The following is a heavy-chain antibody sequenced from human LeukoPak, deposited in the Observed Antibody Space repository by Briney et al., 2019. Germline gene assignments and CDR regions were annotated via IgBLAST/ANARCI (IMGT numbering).Heavy chain of an antibody. D-gene: IGHD3-16*02. CDR3: ARERVVRFDY. J-gene: IGHJ4*02. CDR1: AFTFSSYE. Sequence: GGSLRLSCAASAFTFSSYEMNWVRQAPGKGLEWVSYISGSGSTIYYADSVKGRFTISRDNAKNSLYLQMNSLRAEDTAVYYCARERVVRFDYWGQGTLVPVSS. V-gene: IGHV3-48*03. CDR2: ISGSGSTI.